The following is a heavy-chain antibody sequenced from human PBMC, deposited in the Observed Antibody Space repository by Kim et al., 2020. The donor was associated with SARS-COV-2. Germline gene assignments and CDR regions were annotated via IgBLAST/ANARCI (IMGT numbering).Heavy chain of an antibody. V-gene: IGHV3-53*01. Sequence: GGSLRLSCAASGFTVSSNYMSWVRQAPGKGLEWVSVIYRGGSTYYADSVKGRFTISRDNSKNTLYLQMDSLRAEDSAVYYCARGGTSCTNGVCSTVYYFDYWGQGTLVTVSS. CDR1: GFTVSSNY. J-gene: IGHJ4*02. CDR3: ARGGTSCTNGVCSTVYYFDY. D-gene: IGHD2-8*01. CDR2: IYRGGST.